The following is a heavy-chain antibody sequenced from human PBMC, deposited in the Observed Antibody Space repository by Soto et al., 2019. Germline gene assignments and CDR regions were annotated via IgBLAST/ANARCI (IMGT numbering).Heavy chain of an antibody. D-gene: IGHD6-13*01. CDR2: ISYDGSNK. Sequence: GGSLRLSCAASGFTFSSYAMHWVRQAPGKGLEWVAVISYDGSNKYYADTVKGRFTITRDNSKNTLYLQINRQRAEDTAVYYCAKDPLKYSSSWYAADWGQGTLVTVS. V-gene: IGHV3-30-3*01. CDR1: GFTFSSYA. CDR3: AKDPLKYSSSWYAAD. J-gene: IGHJ4*02.